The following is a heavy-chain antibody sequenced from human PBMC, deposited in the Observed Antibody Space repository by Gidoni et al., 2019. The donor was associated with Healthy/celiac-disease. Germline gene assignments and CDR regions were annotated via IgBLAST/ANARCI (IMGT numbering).Heavy chain of an antibody. V-gene: IGHV3-30*18. Sequence: QVQLVESGGGVVQPGRSLRLSCAASGFTFSSYGMHWVRQAPGKGLEWVAVISYDGSNKYYADSVKGRFTISRDNSKNTLYLQMNSLRAEDTAVYYCAKDRCGDYVCYFDYWGQGTLVTVSS. CDR3: AKDRCGDYVCYFDY. CDR1: GFTFSSYG. D-gene: IGHD4-17*01. CDR2: ISYDGSNK. J-gene: IGHJ4*02.